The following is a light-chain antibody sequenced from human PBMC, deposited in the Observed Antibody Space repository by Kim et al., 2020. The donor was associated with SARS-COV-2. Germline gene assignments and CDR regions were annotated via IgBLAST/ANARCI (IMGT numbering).Light chain of an antibody. CDR3: QQYGSSPGT. V-gene: IGKV3-20*01. CDR2: GAS. CDR1: QSVSSSF. J-gene: IGKJ4*01. Sequence: EIVLTQSPGTLSLSPGERATLSCRASQSVSSSFLAWYQHKPGQAPRLLIYGASTRATGIPHRFSGSGSGTDFTLTISRLEPEDFAVYYCQQYGSSPGTFGGGTKVDIK.